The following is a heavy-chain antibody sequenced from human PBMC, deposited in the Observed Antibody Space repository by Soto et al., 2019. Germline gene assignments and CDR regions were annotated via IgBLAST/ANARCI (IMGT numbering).Heavy chain of an antibody. V-gene: IGHV3-33*01. D-gene: IGHD6-13*01. CDR3: ARVGSWALNFDY. CDR2: IXNDGTXK. Sequence: PXXSLRLSCAASRFTFSTYHMHWVRQAPGNGLEWVAIIXNDGTXKYYADSVKGXXTISRDNXXNTLWLQMNSLRVEDTAIYYCARVGSWALNFDYWGQGTPVTVSS. CDR1: RFTFSTYH. J-gene: IGHJ4*02.